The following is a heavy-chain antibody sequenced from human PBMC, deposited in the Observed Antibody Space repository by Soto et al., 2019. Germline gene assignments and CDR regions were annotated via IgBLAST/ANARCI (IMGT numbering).Heavy chain of an antibody. CDR3: ARGRYCLTGRCFPNWFDS. CDR1: GDSISTVDYF. CDR2: IYKSATT. Sequence: SATPCLTCSVSGDSISTVDYFWAWIRQPPGQALEYIGYIYKSATTYYNPSFESRVAISLDTSKSQFSLNVASVTAADTAVYFCARGRYCLTGRCFPNWFDSWGQGTLVTVSS. J-gene: IGHJ5*01. V-gene: IGHV4-30-4*01. D-gene: IGHD2-15*01.